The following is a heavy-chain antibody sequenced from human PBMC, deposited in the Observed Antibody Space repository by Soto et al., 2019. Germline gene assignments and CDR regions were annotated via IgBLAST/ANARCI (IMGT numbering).Heavy chain of an antibody. V-gene: IGHV4-31*03. CDR3: ARVGPTTYGMDV. CDR1: GGSISSGGYY. D-gene: IGHD1-1*01. Sequence: SETLSLTCTVSGGSISSGGYYWSWIRQHPGKGLEWIGYIYYSGSTYYNPSLKSRVTISVDTSKNQFSLKLSSVTAADTAVYYCARVGPTTYGMDVWGQGTTVTVSS. CDR2: IYYSGST. J-gene: IGHJ6*02.